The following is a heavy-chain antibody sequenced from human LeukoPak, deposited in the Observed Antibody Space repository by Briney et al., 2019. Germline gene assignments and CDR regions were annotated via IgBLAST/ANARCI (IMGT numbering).Heavy chain of an antibody. CDR2: ISGSSDHI. D-gene: IGHD6-19*01. V-gene: IGHV3-21*01. CDR3: ARDFFDSSGHYYDAY. J-gene: IGHJ4*02. Sequence: GGSLRLSCAASGFTVSSNYMSWVRQAPGKGLEWVSAISGSSDHIHYADSMKGRFTISRDNAKNSLYLQMNSLTAEDTAVYYCARDFFDSSGHYYDAYWGQGTLVTVSS. CDR1: GFTVSSNY.